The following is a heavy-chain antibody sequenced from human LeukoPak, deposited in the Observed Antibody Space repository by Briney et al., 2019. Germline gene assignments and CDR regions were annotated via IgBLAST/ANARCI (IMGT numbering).Heavy chain of an antibody. CDR3: ARADIVVVPAAILCWFDP. D-gene: IGHD2-2*02. J-gene: IGHJ5*02. CDR1: GDSVSSNSAA. Sequence: SQTLSLTCAISGDSVSSNSAAWNWIRQSPSRGLEWLGRTYYRSKWYNDYAVSVKSRITINPDTSKNQFSLQLNSVTPEDTAVYYCARADIVVVPAAILCWFDPWGQGTLVTVSS. CDR2: TYYRSKWYN. V-gene: IGHV6-1*01.